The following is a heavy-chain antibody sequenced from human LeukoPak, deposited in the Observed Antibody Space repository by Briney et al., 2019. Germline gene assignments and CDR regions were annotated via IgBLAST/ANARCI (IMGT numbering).Heavy chain of an antibody. V-gene: IGHV4-34*01. CDR3: AKSNGYGLVDS. CDR1: GGSFSGYY. J-gene: IGHJ3*01. CDR2: INHSGST. Sequence: SETLSLTCAVYGGSFSGYYWSWIRQPPGKGLEWIGEINHSGSTNYNPSLKSRVTIYVDTSKNQFSLKLGSVTAAGTAVYYCAKSNGYGLVDSWGQGTMVAVSS. D-gene: IGHD1-26*01.